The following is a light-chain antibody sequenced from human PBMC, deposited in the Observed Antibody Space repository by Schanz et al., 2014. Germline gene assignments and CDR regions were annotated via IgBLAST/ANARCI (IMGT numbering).Light chain of an antibody. Sequence: QSALTQPASVSGSPGQSITISCTGTSSDVGVYNYVSWYQQLPGKAPKLMIYDASNRPSGVSNRFSGSKSAYTASLTISGXXXEDEADYYCSSYAXXNXLVFGGGTKLTVL. J-gene: IGLJ2*01. V-gene: IGLV2-14*03. CDR2: DAS. CDR3: SSYAXXNXLV. CDR1: SSDVGVYNY.